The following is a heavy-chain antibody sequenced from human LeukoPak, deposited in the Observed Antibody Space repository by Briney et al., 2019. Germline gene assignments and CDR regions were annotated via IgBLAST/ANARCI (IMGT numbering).Heavy chain of an antibody. Sequence: PGGSLRLSCAASGFTFSTYWMSWVRKAPGKGLEWVAHIKHDGTEKSYVDSVKGRLTISRDNAENSLYLQMNTLRDEDTAVYYCVGDPGDYWGQGTLVTVSS. CDR2: IKHDGTEK. J-gene: IGHJ4*02. CDR3: VGDPGDY. V-gene: IGHV3-7*01. CDR1: GFTFSTYW.